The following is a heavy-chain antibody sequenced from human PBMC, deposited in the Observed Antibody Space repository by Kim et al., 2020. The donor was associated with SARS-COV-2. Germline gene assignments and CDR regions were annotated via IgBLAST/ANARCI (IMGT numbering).Heavy chain of an antibody. J-gene: IGHJ4*02. D-gene: IGHD2-15*01. Sequence: DSVKGRFTISRDNSKNTLYLRMNSLRAEDTAVYYCAKDRENLVAAVIDYWGQGTLVSVSS. CDR3: AKDRENLVAAVIDY. V-gene: IGHV3-23*01.